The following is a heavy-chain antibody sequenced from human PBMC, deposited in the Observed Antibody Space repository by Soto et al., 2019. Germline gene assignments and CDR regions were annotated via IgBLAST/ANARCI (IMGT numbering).Heavy chain of an antibody. CDR2: ISSSSRDI. J-gene: IGHJ6*02. CDR3: ARGSWGGDGIDV. CDR1: GFIFSTYT. D-gene: IGHD3-16*01. Sequence: GGSLRLSCAASGFIFSTYTTNWVRQSPGKGLEWVASISSSSRDIFYADSVKARFTISRDNANSSVDLQMNSLGVGDTAIYYCARGSWGGDGIDVWGQGTTVTVSS. V-gene: IGHV3-21*01.